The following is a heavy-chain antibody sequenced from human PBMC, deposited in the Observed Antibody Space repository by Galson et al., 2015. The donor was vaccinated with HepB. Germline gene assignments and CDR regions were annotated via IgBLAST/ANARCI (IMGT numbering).Heavy chain of an antibody. CDR3: ARDLGELRFNDY. CDR2: ISAYNGNT. V-gene: IGHV1-18*04. Sequence: SVKVSCKATGYTFTSYGISWVRQAPGQGLEWIGWISAYNGNTNYAQKLQGRVTMTTDTSTSTAYMELRSLRSDDTAVYYCARDLGELRFNDYWGQGTLVTVSS. CDR1: GYTFTSYG. D-gene: IGHD1-26*01. J-gene: IGHJ4*02.